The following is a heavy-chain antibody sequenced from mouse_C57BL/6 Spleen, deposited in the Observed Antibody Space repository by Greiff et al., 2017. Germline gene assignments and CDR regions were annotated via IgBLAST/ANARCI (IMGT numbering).Heavy chain of an antibody. V-gene: IGHV1-69*01. Sequence: VQLQQPGAELVMPGASVKLSCKASGYTFTSYWMHWVKQRPGQGLEWIGEIDPSDSYTNYNQKFKGKSTLTVDKSSSTAYMQLSSLTSEDSAVYYCARLGLPFAYWGQGTLVTVSA. CDR1: GYTFTSYW. J-gene: IGHJ3*01. CDR3: ARLGLPFAY. CDR2: IDPSDSYT. D-gene: IGHD2-4*01.